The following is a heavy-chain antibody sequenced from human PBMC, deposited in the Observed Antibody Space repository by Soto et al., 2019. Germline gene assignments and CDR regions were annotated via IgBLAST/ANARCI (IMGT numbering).Heavy chain of an antibody. J-gene: IGHJ5*02. CDR2: LHSDVST. CDR3: ARELGGSWYNWFDP. Sequence: GGSLRLSCAVSGFTVSSNSITWVRQAPGQGLEWVSVLHSDVSTYYVDSVKGRFVISRDNSKNTVYLQMNSLRAEDTAIYYCARELGGSWYNWFDPWGQGTLVTVSS. D-gene: IGHD2-15*01. V-gene: IGHV3-53*01. CDR1: GFTVSSNS.